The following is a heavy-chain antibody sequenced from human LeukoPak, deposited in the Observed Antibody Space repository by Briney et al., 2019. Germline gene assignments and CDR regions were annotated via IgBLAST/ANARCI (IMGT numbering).Heavy chain of an antibody. D-gene: IGHD3-22*01. V-gene: IGHV3-23*01. CDR2: TSGSGGST. Sequence: GSLRLSCAASGFTFSSYAMNWVRQAPGKGLEWVSATSGSGGSTYYAASVKGRFTISRDNSKNTLYLQMNSLRAEDTAVYYCAKDRYYYDSSALQYYFDYWGQGTLVTVSS. CDR1: GFTFSSYA. CDR3: AKDRYYYDSSALQYYFDY. J-gene: IGHJ4*02.